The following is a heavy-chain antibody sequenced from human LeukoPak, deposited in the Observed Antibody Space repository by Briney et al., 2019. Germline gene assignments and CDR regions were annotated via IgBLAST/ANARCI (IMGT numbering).Heavy chain of an antibody. J-gene: IGHJ4*02. V-gene: IGHV3-21*04. CDR1: GFTVSSNY. D-gene: IGHD6-19*01. CDR3: AKDATYSSGWTDY. Sequence: PGGSLRLSCAASGFTVSSNYMSWVSQAPGKGLEWVSSISSSSSYIYYADSVKGRFTISRDNAKNSLYLQMNSLRVEDTALYYCAKDATYSSGWTDYWGQGTLVTVSS. CDR2: ISSSSSYI.